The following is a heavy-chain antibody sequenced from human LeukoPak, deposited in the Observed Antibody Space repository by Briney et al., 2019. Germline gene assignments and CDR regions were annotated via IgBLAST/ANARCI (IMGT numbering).Heavy chain of an antibody. Sequence: GGSLRLSCAASGFTFSGSAMHWVRQASGKGLEWVGRIRSKANSYATAYAASVKGRFTISRDDSKNTAYLQMHSRKTEDTVVYYCTTYLTAGTPFDYWGQGTLVTVSS. V-gene: IGHV3-73*01. CDR2: IRSKANSYAT. CDR1: GFTFSGSA. J-gene: IGHJ4*02. CDR3: TTYLTAGTPFDY. D-gene: IGHD6-13*01.